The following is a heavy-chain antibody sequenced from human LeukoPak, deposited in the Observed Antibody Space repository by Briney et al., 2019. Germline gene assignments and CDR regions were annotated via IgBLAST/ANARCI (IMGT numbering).Heavy chain of an antibody. V-gene: IGHV5-51*01. CDR1: GYSFTSYW. CDR2: IYPGDSDT. Sequence: GESLKISCNGSGYSFTSYWIGWVRQMPGKGLEWMGIIYPGDSDTRYSPSFQGQVTISADKSISTAYLRWSSLKASDTAMYYCARRGYYGSGSYYGGWFDPWGQGTLVTVSS. D-gene: IGHD3-10*01. CDR3: ARRGYYGSGSYYGGWFDP. J-gene: IGHJ5*02.